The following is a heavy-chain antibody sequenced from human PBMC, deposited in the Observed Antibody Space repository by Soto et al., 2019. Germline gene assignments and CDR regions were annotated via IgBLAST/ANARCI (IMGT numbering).Heavy chain of an antibody. J-gene: IGHJ1*01. CDR3: AGGIAAADFQH. CDR2: ISHSGNT. CDR1: GGSISSGNW. V-gene: IGHV4-4*02. Sequence: SETLSLTCAVSGGSISSGNWWSWVRQSPRKGLEWIGEISHSGNTNYNPSLKSRVTISVDTSKNQFSLKLSSVTAADTAVYYCAGGIAAADFQHWGQGTLVTVS. D-gene: IGHD6-13*01.